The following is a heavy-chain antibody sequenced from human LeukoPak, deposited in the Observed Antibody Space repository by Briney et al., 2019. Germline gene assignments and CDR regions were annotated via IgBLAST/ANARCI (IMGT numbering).Heavy chain of an antibody. V-gene: IGHV3-30*03. CDR1: GFTFSSYG. D-gene: IGHD3-22*01. J-gene: IGHJ4*02. CDR3: AREVYYYDSSGPHLDY. CDR2: ISYDGSNK. Sequence: GRSLRLSCAASGFTFSSYGMHWVRQAPGKGLEWVAVISYDGSNKYYADSVKGRFTISRDNSKNTLYLQMNSLRAEDTAVYYCAREVYYYDSSGPHLDYWGQGTLVTVSS.